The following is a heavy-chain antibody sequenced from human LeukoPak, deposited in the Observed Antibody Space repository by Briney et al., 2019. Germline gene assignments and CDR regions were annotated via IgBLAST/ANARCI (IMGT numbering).Heavy chain of an antibody. V-gene: IGHV4-34*01. CDR3: ARYNPTSARFDY. D-gene: IGHD1-14*01. J-gene: IGHJ4*02. CDR2: INHSGST. Sequence: SETLSLTCAVYGGSFSGYYWSWIRQPPGKGLEWIGEINHSGSTNYNPSLKSRVTISVDTSKNQFSLKLSSVTAADTAVYYCARYNPTSARFDYWGQGTLVTVSS. CDR1: GGSFSGYY.